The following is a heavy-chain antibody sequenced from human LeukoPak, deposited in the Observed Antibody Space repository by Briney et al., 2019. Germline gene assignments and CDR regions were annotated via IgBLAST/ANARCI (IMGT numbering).Heavy chain of an antibody. D-gene: IGHD5-12*01. J-gene: IGHJ4*02. V-gene: IGHV6-1*01. CDR1: GDSVSSNSAA. CDR2: TFYRSKWYN. CDR3: ARGVAHFDY. Sequence: SPTLSLTCAISGDSVSSNSAAWNWLTQSPSRGLEWLGRTFYRSKWYNDYAVSVKSRITINPDTSKNQFSLQLNSVTPEDTAVYYCARGVAHFDYWGQGTLVTVSS.